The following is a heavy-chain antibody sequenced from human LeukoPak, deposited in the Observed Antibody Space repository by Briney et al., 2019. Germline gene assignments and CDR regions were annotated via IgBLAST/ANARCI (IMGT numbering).Heavy chain of an antibody. CDR2: INSDGSST. D-gene: IGHD1-26*01. J-gene: IGHJ5*02. CDR3: ARVRWELANWFDP. CDR1: GFTFSSCW. V-gene: IGHV3-74*01. Sequence: PGGSLRLSCAASGFTFSSCWMHWVRQAPGKGLVWVSRINSDGSSTSYADSVKGRFTISRDNAKNTLYLQMNSLRAEDTAVYYCARVRWELANWFDPWGQGTLVTVSS.